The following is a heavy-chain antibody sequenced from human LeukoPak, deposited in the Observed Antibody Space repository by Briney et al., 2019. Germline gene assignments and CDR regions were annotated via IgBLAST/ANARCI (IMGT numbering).Heavy chain of an antibody. CDR3: ARTTVTYPESFDY. J-gene: IGHJ4*02. V-gene: IGHV1-69*13. CDR2: IIPIFGTA. CDR1: GGTFSSYA. Sequence: ASVKVSCKASGGTFSSYAISWVRQAPGQGLEWMGGIIPIFGTANYAQKFQGRVTITADESTSTAYMELSSLRSEDTAVYYRARTTVTYPESFDYWGQGTLVTVSS. D-gene: IGHD4-17*01.